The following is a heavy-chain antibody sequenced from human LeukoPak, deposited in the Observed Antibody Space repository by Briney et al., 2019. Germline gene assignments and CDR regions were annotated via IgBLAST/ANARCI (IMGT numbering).Heavy chain of an antibody. D-gene: IGHD2-2*02. V-gene: IGHV4-39*01. CDR3: ARLGCSSTSCYTSSFADY. J-gene: IGHJ4*02. Sequence: SETLSLTCTVSGGSISSSSYYWGWIRQPPGKGLEWIGSIYYSGSTYYNPSLKSRVTISVDTSKNQFSLKLSSVTAADTAVYYCARLGCSSTSCYTSSFADYWGQGTLVTVSS. CDR2: IYYSGST. CDR1: GGSISSSSYY.